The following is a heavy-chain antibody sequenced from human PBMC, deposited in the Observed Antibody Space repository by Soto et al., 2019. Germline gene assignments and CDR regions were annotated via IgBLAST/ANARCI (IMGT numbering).Heavy chain of an antibody. CDR2: IDWDDDK. CDR3: ARILRSSGWFDY. V-gene: IGHV2-70*11. CDR1: GFSLSTSGMC. J-gene: IGHJ4*02. Sequence: SGPTLVNPTQTLTLTCTFSGFSLSTSGMCVSWIRQPPGKALEWLARIDWDDDKYYSTSLKTRLTISKDTSKNQVVLTMTNMDPVVTATYYCARILRSSGWFDYWYQGTRVTVSS. D-gene: IGHD6-19*01.